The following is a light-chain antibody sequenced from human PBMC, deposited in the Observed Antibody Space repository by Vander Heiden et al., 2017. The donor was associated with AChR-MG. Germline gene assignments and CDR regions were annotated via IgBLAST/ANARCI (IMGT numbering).Light chain of an antibody. V-gene: IGKV1-5*01. CDR1: QGIRSW. CDR2: TAS. J-gene: IGKJ1*01. Sequence: SQMTQSPSTLSASVGDRVTITCRASQGIRSWLAWYQQKPGKAPKLLIYTASSLESGVPSRFSGSGSGTDFTLTISSLQPDDFATYYCQQYNSYPRTFGQGTKVEIK. CDR3: QQYNSYPRT.